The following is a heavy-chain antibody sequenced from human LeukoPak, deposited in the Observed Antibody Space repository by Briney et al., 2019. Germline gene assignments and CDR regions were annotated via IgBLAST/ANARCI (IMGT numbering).Heavy chain of an antibody. J-gene: IGHJ4*02. V-gene: IGHV4-61*05. Sequence: SETLSLTCTVSGDSISNNNSYWAWVRQPPGKGLEWIGYIYYSGTTNYNPSLKSRVIISVDTSKNQFSLKLSPVIAADTAVYYCARVGVDYSGNIIKYYFDYWGQGTLVTVSS. CDR2: IYYSGTT. CDR1: GDSISNNNSY. D-gene: IGHD4-23*01. CDR3: ARVGVDYSGNIIKYYFDY.